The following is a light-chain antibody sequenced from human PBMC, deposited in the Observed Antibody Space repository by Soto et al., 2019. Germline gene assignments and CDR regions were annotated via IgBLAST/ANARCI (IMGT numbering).Light chain of an antibody. CDR1: QSVSSSY. V-gene: IGKV3-20*01. J-gene: IGKJ1*01. Sequence: EIVLTQSPGTLSLSPGERATLSCRASQSVSSSYLGWYQQKPGQAPRLLIYGASSRATGIPDRFSGSGSGTDFTLTIRRLEPEDFAVYYCQQYGNSWTFGQGTKVEIK. CDR3: QQYGNSWT. CDR2: GAS.